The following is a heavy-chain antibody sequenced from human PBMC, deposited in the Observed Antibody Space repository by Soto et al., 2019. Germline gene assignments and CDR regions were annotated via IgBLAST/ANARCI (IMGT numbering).Heavy chain of an antibody. CDR2: ISGSGDST. J-gene: IGHJ6*02. CDR1: GFTFSSYA. Sequence: GGSLRLSCAASGFTFSSYATNWVRQAPGKGLEWVSTISGSGDSTYYADSVKGRFTISKDNSKNTLSLQMNSLRVEDTAVYYCAKSGQSSWANMDVWGQGTTVTVSS. CDR3: AKSGQSSWANMDV. D-gene: IGHD2-2*01. V-gene: IGHV3-23*01.